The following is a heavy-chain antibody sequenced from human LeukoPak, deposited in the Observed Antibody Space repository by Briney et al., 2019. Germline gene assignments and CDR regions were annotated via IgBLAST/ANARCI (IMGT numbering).Heavy chain of an antibody. V-gene: IGHV4-30-4*08. CDR2: IYYSGST. D-gene: IGHD3-3*01. J-gene: IGHJ4*02. CDR3: ARVQYDFWSGQRYYFDY. CDR1: GGSISSGDYY. Sequence: SESLSLTCTVSGGSISSGDYYWSWIRQPPGKGLEWIGYIYYSGSTYYNPSLKSRVSISVDTSKNQFSLKLNSVTAADTAVYYCARVQYDFWSGQRYYFDYWGQGTLVTVSS.